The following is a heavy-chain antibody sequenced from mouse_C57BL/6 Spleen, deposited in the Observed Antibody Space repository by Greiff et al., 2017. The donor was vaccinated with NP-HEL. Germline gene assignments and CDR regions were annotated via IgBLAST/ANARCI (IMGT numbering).Heavy chain of an antibody. CDR1: GYTFTDYY. CDR3: AREGGNDWYFDV. Sequence: EVQLQQSGPELVKPGASVKISCKASGYTFTDYYMNWVKQSHGKSLEWIGDINPNNGGTSYNQKFKGKATLTVDKSSSTAYMELRSLTSEDSAVYYCAREGGNDWYFDVWGTGTTVTVSS. J-gene: IGHJ1*03. CDR2: INPNNGGT. D-gene: IGHD2-1*01. V-gene: IGHV1-26*01.